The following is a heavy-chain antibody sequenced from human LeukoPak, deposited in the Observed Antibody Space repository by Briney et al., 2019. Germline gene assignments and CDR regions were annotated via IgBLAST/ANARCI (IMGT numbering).Heavy chain of an antibody. V-gene: IGHV1-18*01. J-gene: IGHJ6*03. CDR3: ARVAYSSGWWGTSNRYYYYYMDV. CDR1: RYTLTSYG. Sequence: ASVKVSCKASRYTLTSYGISWVRQAPGQGVEWMGWISAYNGNTNHPQKLQGRVTMTTDTSTSTAYMELRRLRSDDTAVYYCARVAYSSGWWGTSNRYYYYYMDVWGKGTTVTVSS. CDR2: ISAYNGNT. D-gene: IGHD6-19*01.